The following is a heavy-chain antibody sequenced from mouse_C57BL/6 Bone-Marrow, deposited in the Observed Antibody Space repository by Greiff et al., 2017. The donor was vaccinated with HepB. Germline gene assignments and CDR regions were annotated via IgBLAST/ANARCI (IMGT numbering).Heavy chain of an antibody. V-gene: IGHV14-4*01. CDR3: ARSGNWYENDY. D-gene: IGHD2-14*01. Sequence: VQLKESGAELVRPGASVKLSCTASGFNIKDDYMHWVKQRPEQGLEWIGWIDPENGDTEYASKFKGKATLTADKSSSTAYMELRSLTSEDSAVYFCARSGNWYENDYWGQGTTLTVSS. CDR1: GFNIKDDY. J-gene: IGHJ2*01. CDR2: IDPENGDT.